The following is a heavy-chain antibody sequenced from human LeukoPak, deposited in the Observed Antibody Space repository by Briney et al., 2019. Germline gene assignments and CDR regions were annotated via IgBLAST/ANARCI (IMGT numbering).Heavy chain of an antibody. CDR1: GGSITSRSYY. V-gene: IGHV4-39*01. CDR3: ARRYSSGSNYFDY. J-gene: IGHJ4*02. CDR2: INYSGST. Sequence: PSETLSLTCTASGGSITSRSYYWGWIRQPPGKGLEWIGDINYSGSTYYNASLRSRVTMSVDTSRSQFSLKLTSVTAADTAVYYCARRYSSGSNYFDYWGQGTLATVSP. D-gene: IGHD2-15*01.